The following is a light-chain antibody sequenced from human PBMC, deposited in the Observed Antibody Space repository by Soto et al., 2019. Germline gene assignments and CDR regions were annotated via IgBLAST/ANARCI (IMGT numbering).Light chain of an antibody. Sequence: IVLTHCPATLSLSPGEKATVSCSAGQSISSNLAWYQQKPGQAPRLLMYGADTRATAIPASFSGSGSGTPFTIHITSPQAEDIAVYYCQQYGTWRVWTFGQGTKVAIK. J-gene: IGKJ1*01. CDR3: QQYGTWRVWT. CDR1: QSISSN. CDR2: GAD. V-gene: IGKV3-15*01.